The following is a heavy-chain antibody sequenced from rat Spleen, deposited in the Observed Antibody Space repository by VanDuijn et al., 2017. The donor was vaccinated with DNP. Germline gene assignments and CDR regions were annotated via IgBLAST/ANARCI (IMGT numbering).Heavy chain of an antibody. V-gene: IGHV4-2*01. J-gene: IGHJ3*01. CDR2: INKDSSTM. D-gene: IGHD1-11*01. CDR3: ARLGWHGWFAY. Sequence: VQLKESGPGLVQPSQTLSLTCTVSGFSLTSYGLSRVRQPPGKGLEWIGEINKDSSTMNYTPSLKYKFTISRDNAQNTLYLQMSKLGSEDTAIYYCARLGWHGWFAYWGQGTLVTVSS. CDR1: GFSLTSYG.